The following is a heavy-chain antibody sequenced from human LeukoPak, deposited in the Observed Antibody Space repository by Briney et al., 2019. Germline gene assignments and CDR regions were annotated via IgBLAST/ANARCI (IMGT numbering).Heavy chain of an antibody. CDR1: GGSISSYY. Sequence: PSETLSLTCTVSGGSISSYYWSWIRQPPGKGLEWIGYIYYTGSTCYNPSLKSRVTISVDTSKNHFSLNLSSVTAADTAVYYCARAVSGYYFDYWGQGTLVAVSS. CDR2: IYYTGST. CDR3: ARAVSGYYFDY. D-gene: IGHD6-19*01. V-gene: IGHV4-59*01. J-gene: IGHJ4*02.